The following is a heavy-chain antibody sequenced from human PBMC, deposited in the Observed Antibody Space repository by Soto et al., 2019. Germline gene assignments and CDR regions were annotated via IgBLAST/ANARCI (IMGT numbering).Heavy chain of an antibody. CDR1: GFTFSAYG. CDR3: ARDFKKGSYGDY. D-gene: IGHD3-16*01. Sequence: PGGSLRLSCAASGFTFSAYGMHWVHQAPGKGLEWVAVIWRDGSNQNYADSVKGRFTISRDNSKNTLFLQMNSLRAEDTAVYYCARDFKKGSYGDYWGQGTLVTVSS. V-gene: IGHV3-33*01. J-gene: IGHJ4*02. CDR2: IWRDGSNQ.